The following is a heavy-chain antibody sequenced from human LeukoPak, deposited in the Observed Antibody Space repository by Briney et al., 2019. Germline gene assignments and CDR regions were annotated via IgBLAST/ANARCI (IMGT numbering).Heavy chain of an antibody. CDR2: IWYDGSNK. V-gene: IGHV3-33*01. CDR3: ARGDGSRLDY. CDR1: GFTFSSYG. D-gene: IGHD2-15*01. J-gene: IGHJ4*02. Sequence: PGRSLRLSCAAPGFTFSSYGMHWVRQAPGKGLEWVAVIWYDGSNKYYADSVKGRFTISRDNSKNTLYLQMNSLRAEDTAVYYCARGDGSRLDYWGQGTLVTVSS.